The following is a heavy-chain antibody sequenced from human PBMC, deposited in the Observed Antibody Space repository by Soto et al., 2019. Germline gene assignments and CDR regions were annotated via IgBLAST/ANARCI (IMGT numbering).Heavy chain of an antibody. J-gene: IGHJ6*02. CDR2: ISYDGSNE. Sequence: LRLSCAASGFTFSSYAMYWVRQAPGKGLEWVAVISYDGSNEYYADSVKGRFTISRDNSKNTLYLQMNSLRVEDTAVYYCARDSDGLDVWGQGTTVTVSS. V-gene: IGHV3-30-3*01. CDR1: GFTFSSYA. CDR3: ARDSDGLDV.